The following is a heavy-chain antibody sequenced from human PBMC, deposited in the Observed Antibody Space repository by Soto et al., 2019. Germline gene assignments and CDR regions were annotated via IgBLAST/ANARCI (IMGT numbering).Heavy chain of an antibody. Sequence: EVRLLESGGGLVQPGGSLRLSCAASGFPFSTSAMNWVRQSPGKGPEWLSLISATSDLAYYAASVKGRFTSSRDNSKNVLYLEMKRLRVEDTAVYYCAKYSGSFPVFNGLSVWGQGTTVIVSS. J-gene: IGHJ6*02. CDR1: GFPFSTSA. V-gene: IGHV3-23*01. D-gene: IGHD1-26*01. CDR2: ISATSDLA. CDR3: AKYSGSFPVFNGLSV.